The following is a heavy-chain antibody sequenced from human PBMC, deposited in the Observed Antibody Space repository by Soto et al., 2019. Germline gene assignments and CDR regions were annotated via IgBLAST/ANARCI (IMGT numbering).Heavy chain of an antibody. Sequence: SETLSLTCTVSGGSISSYDWSWIRQPPGKGLEWIGYIYYSGSTKYSPSLNSRVTISLGTSKNQLSLKLSSVTAADTAVYYCERSRRDYYCDSSGYYYFDYWGQGTLVTVSS. CDR2: IYYSGST. V-gene: IGHV4-59*01. CDR1: GGSISSYD. CDR3: ERSRRDYYCDSSGYYYFDY. J-gene: IGHJ4*02. D-gene: IGHD3-22*01.